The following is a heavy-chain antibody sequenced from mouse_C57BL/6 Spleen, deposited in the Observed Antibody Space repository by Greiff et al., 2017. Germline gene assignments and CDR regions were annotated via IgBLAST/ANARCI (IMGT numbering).Heavy chain of an antibody. CDR3: ARPLNPSITTVEELYAMDY. CDR1: GYTFTDYY. V-gene: IGHV1-76*01. J-gene: IGHJ4*01. D-gene: IGHD1-1*01. Sequence: QVQLQQSGAELVRPGASVKLSCKASGYTFTDYYINWVKQRPGQGLEWIARIYPGSGNTYYNEKFKGKATLTAEKSSSTAYMQLSSLTSEDSAVYFCARPLNPSITTVEELYAMDYWGQGTSVTVSS. CDR2: IYPGSGNT.